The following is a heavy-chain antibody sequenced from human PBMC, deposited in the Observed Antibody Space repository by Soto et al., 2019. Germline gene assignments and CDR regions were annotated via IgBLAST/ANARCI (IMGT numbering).Heavy chain of an antibody. V-gene: IGHV5-51*01. J-gene: IGHJ6*02. CDR3: AGLGFEYHSLPACYTFHHYCGLEV. D-gene: IGHD3-9*01. CDR2: IYPGDSDT. CDR1: GYSFIDYW. Sequence: LGESLKISCQGSGYSFIDYWIGWVRQVPGKGLEWMGVIYPGDSDTRYSPSFQGQVTISADKSISTAYLRWSSLKASDTAMYYWAGLGFEYHSLPACYTFHHYCGLEVWGEGTSVTVSS.